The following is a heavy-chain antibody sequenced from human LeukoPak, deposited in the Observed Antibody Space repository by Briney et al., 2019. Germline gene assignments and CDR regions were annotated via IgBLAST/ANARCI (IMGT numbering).Heavy chain of an antibody. D-gene: IGHD3-10*01. CDR3: ARTMVRRARSPN. Sequence: SLRLSCATSGFTFDDYAMHWVRQAPRKGLEWVSGITWNSATIVYADSVKGRFTISRDNAKNTLYLQMNSLRAEDTAVYYCARTMVRRARSPNWGQGTLVTVSS. CDR1: GFTFDDYA. CDR2: ITWNSATI. J-gene: IGHJ4*02. V-gene: IGHV3-9*01.